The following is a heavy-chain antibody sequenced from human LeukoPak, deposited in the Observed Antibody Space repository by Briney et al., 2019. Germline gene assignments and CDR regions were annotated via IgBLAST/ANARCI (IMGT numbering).Heavy chain of an antibody. V-gene: IGHV1-69*13. J-gene: IGHJ3*02. CDR3: ASNPGYSSYDAFDT. Sequence: SVKVSCKGSGCTFSSYAISWVGQAAGQGREWMGGIIPIFGTANYAQKFQGRVTITADESTSTAYMELSSLRSEDTAVYYCASNPGYSSYDAFDTWGQGTMVTVSS. CDR1: GCTFSSYA. D-gene: IGHD6-13*01. CDR2: IIPIFGTA.